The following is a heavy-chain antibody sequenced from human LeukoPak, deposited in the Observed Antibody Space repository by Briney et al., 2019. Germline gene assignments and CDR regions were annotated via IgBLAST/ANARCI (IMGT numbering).Heavy chain of an antibody. CDR2: IYLRDSDS. Sequence: GESLKISCKGSGYNFANSWIAWVRQMPGQGLEWMGIIYLRDSDSRYSPSFQGQVTISADKSINTAYLQWGSLKASDTAMYYCARQRDGAQSPFDSWGQGTLVTVSS. D-gene: IGHD4/OR15-4a*01. V-gene: IGHV5-51*01. CDR1: GYNFANSW. CDR3: ARQRDGAQSPFDS. J-gene: IGHJ4*02.